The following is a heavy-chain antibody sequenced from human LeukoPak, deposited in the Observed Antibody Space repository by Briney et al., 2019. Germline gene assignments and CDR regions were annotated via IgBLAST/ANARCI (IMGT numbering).Heavy chain of an antibody. V-gene: IGHV3-53*01. J-gene: IGHJ3*02. Sequence: GGSLRLSCAASGFTVSSNYMSWVRQAPGKGLEGVSVIYSGGSTYYADSVKGRFTISRDNSKNTLYLQMNSLRAEDTAVYYCARVAYYGSGSYAFDIWGQGTMVTVSS. CDR1: GFTVSSNY. D-gene: IGHD3-10*01. CDR2: IYSGGST. CDR3: ARVAYYGSGSYAFDI.